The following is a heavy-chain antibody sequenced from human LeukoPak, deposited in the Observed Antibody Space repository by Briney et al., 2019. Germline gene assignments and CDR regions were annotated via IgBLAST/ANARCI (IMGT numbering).Heavy chain of an antibody. V-gene: IGHV3-30*01. Sequence: GRSLRLSCAASGFTFSGYAIHWVRQAPGKGREWVAVISSDGRDKHHADSVKGRFTISRDNSKNTLYLQTNSLRAEDTAVYYCARDLRRFAAYYFDYWGQGTLVTVSS. CDR3: ARDLRRFAAYYFDY. D-gene: IGHD5/OR15-5a*01. J-gene: IGHJ4*02. CDR2: ISSDGRDK. CDR1: GFTFSGYA.